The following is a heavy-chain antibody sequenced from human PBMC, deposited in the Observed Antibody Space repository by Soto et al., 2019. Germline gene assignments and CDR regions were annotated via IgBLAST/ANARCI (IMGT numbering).Heavy chain of an antibody. Sequence: QVQLVESGGGVVQPGRSLRLSCAASGFTFSSYAMHWVRQAPGKGLEWVAVISYDGSNKYYADSVKGRFTISRDNSKNTXXLQMNSLRAEDTAVYYCARDVKSAYLGYYYYGMDVWGQGTTVTVSS. CDR3: ARDVKSAYLGYYYYGMDV. CDR2: ISYDGSNK. CDR1: GFTFSSYA. D-gene: IGHD2-21*01. J-gene: IGHJ6*02. V-gene: IGHV3-30-3*01.